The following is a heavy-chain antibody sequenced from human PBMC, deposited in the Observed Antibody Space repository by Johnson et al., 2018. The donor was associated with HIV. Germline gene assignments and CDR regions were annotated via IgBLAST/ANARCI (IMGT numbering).Heavy chain of an antibody. CDR1: GSTFNRYG. J-gene: IGHJ3*01. Sequence: QVQLVESGGGVVQPGRSLRLACVASGSTFNRYGLHWVRQAPGKGLEWVATTSFDERGQPYTDSVKGRFTIARDNSKNALYLQLNSLRPEDTAVYYCARDGAIAGAATEALDLWGQGTMVIVSS. V-gene: IGHV3-30*04. D-gene: IGHD1-26*01. CDR3: ARDGAIAGAATEALDL. CDR2: TSFDERGQ.